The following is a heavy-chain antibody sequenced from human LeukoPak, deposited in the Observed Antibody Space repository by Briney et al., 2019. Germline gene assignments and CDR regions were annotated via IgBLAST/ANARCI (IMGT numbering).Heavy chain of an antibody. J-gene: IGHJ4*02. D-gene: IGHD6-19*01. Sequence: ASVKVSCKASGYTFTGYYMHWVRQAPRQGLEWMGWINPNSGGTNYAQKFQGRVTMTRDTSISTAYMELSRLRSDDTAVYYCARERISSGWYHYWGQGTLVTVSS. CDR3: ARERISSGWYHY. CDR1: GYTFTGYY. CDR2: INPNSGGT. V-gene: IGHV1-2*02.